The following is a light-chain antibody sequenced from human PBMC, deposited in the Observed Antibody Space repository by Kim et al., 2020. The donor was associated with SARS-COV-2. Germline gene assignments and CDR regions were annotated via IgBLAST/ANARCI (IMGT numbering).Light chain of an antibody. V-gene: IGLV2-8*01. J-gene: IGLJ1*01. CDR2: EVN. Sequence: QSALTQPPSASGSPGQSVTISCTGTSSDVGGYKYVSWYQQHPGKAPKLMIYEVNKRPSGVPDRFSGSKSGNTAFLTVSALQAEDEADYYCLSYAGIKNYVFGTGTKVTVL. CDR1: SSDVGGYKY. CDR3: LSYAGIKNYV.